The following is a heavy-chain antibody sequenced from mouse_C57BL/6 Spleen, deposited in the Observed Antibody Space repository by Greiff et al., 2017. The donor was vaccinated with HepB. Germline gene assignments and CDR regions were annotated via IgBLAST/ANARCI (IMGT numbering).Heavy chain of an antibody. D-gene: IGHD2-4*01. J-gene: IGHJ4*01. CDR1: GFTFSSYA. CDR2: ISDGGSYT. CDR3: ARDGGLRLNAMDY. V-gene: IGHV5-4*01. Sequence: DVMLVESGGGLVKPGGSLKLSCAASGFTFSSYAMSWVRQTPEKRLEWVATISDGGSYTYYPDNVKGRFTISRDNAKNNLYLQMSHLKSEDTAMYYCARDGGLRLNAMDYWGQGTSVTVSS.